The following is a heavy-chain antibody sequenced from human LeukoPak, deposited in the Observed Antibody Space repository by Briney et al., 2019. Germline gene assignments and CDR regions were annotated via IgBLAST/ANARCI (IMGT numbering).Heavy chain of an antibody. J-gene: IGHJ5*02. D-gene: IGHD3-9*01. CDR1: GFTFSSYW. Sequence: GGSLRLSCEASGFTFSSYWMSWVRQAPEKGLEWVANIKTDGSEKYYVDSVKGRFTISRDNAKNSLYLQMNSLRAEDTAVYYCARDYTGYFPWGQGTLVIVSS. CDR2: IKTDGSEK. V-gene: IGHV3-7*03. CDR3: ARDYTGYFP.